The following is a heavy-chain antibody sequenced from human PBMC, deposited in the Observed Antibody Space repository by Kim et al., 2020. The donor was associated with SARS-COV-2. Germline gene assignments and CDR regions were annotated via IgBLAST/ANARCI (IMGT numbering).Heavy chain of an antibody. V-gene: IGHV3-30-3*01. D-gene: IGHD3-10*01. CDR1: GFTFSSCA. CDR2: ISYDGSNT. CDR3: ARDPWSLLRGRTYSHSVMDV. Sequence: GGSLRLSCAASGFTFSSCAIHWVRQAPGKGLEWVAVISYDGSNTNYADSVKGRFTISRDNSKNTLYLQMNSLRAEDTALYYCARDPWSLLRGRTYSHSVMDVWGQGTTVTVSS. J-gene: IGHJ6*02.